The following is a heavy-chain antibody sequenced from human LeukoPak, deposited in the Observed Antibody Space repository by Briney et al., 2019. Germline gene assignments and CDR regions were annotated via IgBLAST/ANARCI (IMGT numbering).Heavy chain of an antibody. CDR1: GFTFSSYA. J-gene: IGHJ4*02. Sequence: GGSLRLSCAASGFTFSSYAMHWVRQAPGKGLEWVAVISYDGSNKYYADSVKGRFTISRDNSKNTLYLQMNSLRAEDTAVYYCAISPGYSSGPDYWGQGTLVTVSS. CDR3: AISPGYSSGPDY. CDR2: ISYDGSNK. V-gene: IGHV3-30-3*01. D-gene: IGHD6-19*01.